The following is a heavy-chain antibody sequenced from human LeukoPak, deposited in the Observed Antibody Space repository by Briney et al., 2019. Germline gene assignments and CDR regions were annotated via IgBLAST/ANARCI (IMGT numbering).Heavy chain of an antibody. J-gene: IGHJ4*02. CDR1: SGSISTSNYY. D-gene: IGHD3-22*01. Sequence: SETLSLTCTVSSGSISTSNYYWGWVRQPPGKALEWIGNIFYSGSTYYSPSLKSRVTISLDTSKNQFSLKLSSVTAADTAVYYCARPSHYYDSSGSPTTDYWGQGTLVTVSS. CDR2: IFYSGST. V-gene: IGHV4-39*07. CDR3: ARPSHYYDSSGSPTTDY.